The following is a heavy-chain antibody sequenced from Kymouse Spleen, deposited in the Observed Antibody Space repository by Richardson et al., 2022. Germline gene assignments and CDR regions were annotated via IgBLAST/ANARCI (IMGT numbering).Heavy chain of an antibody. CDR1: GFTFSNAW. V-gene: IGHV3-15*01. J-gene: IGHJ4*02. CDR3: TTGIAGSRPLYYFDY. D-gene: IGHD6-13*01,IGHD6-19*01,IGHD6-25*01. CDR2: IKSKTDGGTT. Sequence: EVQLVESGGGLVKPGGSLRLSCAASGFTFSNAWMSWVRQAPGKGLEWVGRIKSKTDGGTTDYAAPVKGRFTISRDDSKNTLYLQMNSLKTEDTAVYYCTTGIAGSRPLYYFDYWGQGTLVTVSS.